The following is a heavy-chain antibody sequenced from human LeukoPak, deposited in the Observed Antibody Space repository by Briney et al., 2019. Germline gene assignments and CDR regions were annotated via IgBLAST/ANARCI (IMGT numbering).Heavy chain of an antibody. D-gene: IGHD1-26*01. V-gene: IGHV1-2*02. J-gene: IGHJ5*02. CDR2: ITPNSGGT. Sequence: SVKVSCKASGYTFTGYYMHWVRQAPGQGLERMGWITPNSGGTNYAQKFQGRVTMTRDTSISTAYMELSRLRSDDTAVYYCARDKGGSYYEGWFDPWGQGTLVTVSS. CDR1: GYTFTGYY. CDR3: ARDKGGSYYEGWFDP.